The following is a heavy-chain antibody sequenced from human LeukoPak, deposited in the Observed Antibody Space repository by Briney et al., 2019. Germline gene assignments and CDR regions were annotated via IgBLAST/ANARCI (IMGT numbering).Heavy chain of an antibody. CDR2: ISYDGSNK. Sequence: PGRSLRLSCEASEISFSSHSMHWVRQAPGKGLEWVALISYDGSNKYYADSVKGRLTISRDNSKNTLYLQMNSLRPEDTAVYYCARDHGRDGYNSLLGYWGQGTLVTVSS. V-gene: IGHV3-30-3*01. CDR3: ARDHGRDGYNSLLGY. J-gene: IGHJ4*02. CDR1: EISFSSHS. D-gene: IGHD5-24*01.